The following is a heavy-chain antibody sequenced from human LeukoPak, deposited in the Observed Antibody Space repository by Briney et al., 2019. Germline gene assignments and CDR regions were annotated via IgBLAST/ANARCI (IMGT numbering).Heavy chain of an antibody. CDR3: ARHGAMAPPFDY. D-gene: IGHD5-18*01. Sequence: PSETLSLTCAVSGGSISSGGYSWSWIRQPPGKGLEWIGYIYHSGSTYYNPSLKSRVTISVDTSKNQFSLKLCSVTAADTAVYYCARHGAMAPPFDYWGQGTLVTVSS. J-gene: IGHJ4*02. CDR2: IYHSGST. V-gene: IGHV4-30-2*03. CDR1: GGSISSGGYS.